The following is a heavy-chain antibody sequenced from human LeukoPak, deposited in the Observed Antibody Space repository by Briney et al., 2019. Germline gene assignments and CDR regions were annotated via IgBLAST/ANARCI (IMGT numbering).Heavy chain of an antibody. CDR3: ARGDFYDGGGRNWFDP. CDR1: GVSISSSNYY. J-gene: IGHJ5*02. CDR2: SYYSGST. D-gene: IGHD3-16*01. Sequence: SETLSLTCTVSGVSISSSNYYWVWIRQPPGKGLEWIGRSYYSGSTYYNPYLRSRVTIYVDTSNHQFYLRLTSVTAADTAVYYCARGDFYDGGGRNWFDPWGQGTLVIVSS. V-gene: IGHV4-39*07.